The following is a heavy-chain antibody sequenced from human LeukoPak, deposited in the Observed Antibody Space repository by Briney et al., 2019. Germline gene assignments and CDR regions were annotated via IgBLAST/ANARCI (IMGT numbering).Heavy chain of an antibody. J-gene: IGHJ4*02. CDR1: GGSISSGSYY. Sequence: SETLSLTCTVSGGSISSGSYYWGWIRQPPGKGLEWIGSIYHSGTTYYNPSLKSRVTISVDTSKNHFSLKLSSVTAADTAFYYCATSGSYYSPDDYWGQGTLVTVSS. V-gene: IGHV4-39*02. D-gene: IGHD3-10*01. CDR2: IYHSGTT. CDR3: ATSGSYYSPDDY.